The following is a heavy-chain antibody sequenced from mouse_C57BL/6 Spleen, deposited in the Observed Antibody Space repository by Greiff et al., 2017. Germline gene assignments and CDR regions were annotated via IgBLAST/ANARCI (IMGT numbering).Heavy chain of an antibody. V-gene: IGHV1-15*01. D-gene: IGHD1-1*01. CDR1: GFTFNDYE. CDR3: TRDGSSLFAMYY. J-gene: IGHJ4*01. CDR2: IDPETGGT. Sequence: QVQLQQSGAELVRPGASVTLSCKASGFTFNDYEMHWVKQTPVHGLEWIGAIDPETGGTDYNQKFKGKAIMTADKSSSTAYMDLRILTSADAAVYYCTRDGSSLFAMYYWGQGTSVTVSS.